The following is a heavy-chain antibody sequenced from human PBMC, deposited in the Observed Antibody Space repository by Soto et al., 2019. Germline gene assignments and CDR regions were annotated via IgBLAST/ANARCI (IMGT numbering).Heavy chain of an antibody. V-gene: IGHV4-30-4*01. CDR2: IYYSGST. J-gene: IGHJ4*02. D-gene: IGHD1-26*01. CDR3: ARGRGSYFFDY. CDR1: GGSISSGDCY. Sequence: KPSETLSLTCTVSGGSISSGDCYWSWIRQPPGKGLEWIGYIYYSGSTYYNPSPKSRVTISVDTSKNQFSLKLSSVTAADTAVYYCARGRGSYFFDYWGQGTLVTVSS.